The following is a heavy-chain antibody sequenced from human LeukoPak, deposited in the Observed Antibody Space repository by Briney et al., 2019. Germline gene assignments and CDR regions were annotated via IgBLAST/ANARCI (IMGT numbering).Heavy chain of an antibody. CDR1: GGSISSYY. J-gene: IGHJ5*02. Sequence: SETLSLTCTVSGGSISSYYWSWIRQPQGKGLEWIGYVSYTGSTNYNPSLQSRVTITVDTSKNQFSLKLTSVTAADTAVYYCARTSTDMVRGHNWFDPWGQGTLVTVSS. V-gene: IGHV4-59*01. CDR2: VSYTGST. D-gene: IGHD3-10*01. CDR3: ARTSTDMVRGHNWFDP.